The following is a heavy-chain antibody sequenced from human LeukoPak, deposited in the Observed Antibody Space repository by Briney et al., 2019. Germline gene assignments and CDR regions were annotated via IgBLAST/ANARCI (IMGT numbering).Heavy chain of an antibody. CDR3: ARIGYSSSWARVSDY. J-gene: IGHJ4*02. CDR2: INHSGST. V-gene: IGHV4-34*01. Sequence: SGTLSLTCVVYGGSFSGYYWSWIRQPPGKGLEWIGEINHSGSTNYNPSLKSRVTISVDTSKNQFSLKLSSVTAADTAVYYCARIGYSSSWARVSDYWGQGTLVTVSS. CDR1: GGSFSGYY. D-gene: IGHD6-13*01.